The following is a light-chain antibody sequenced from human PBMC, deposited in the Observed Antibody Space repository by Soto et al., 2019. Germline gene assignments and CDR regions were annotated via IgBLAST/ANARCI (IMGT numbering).Light chain of an antibody. Sequence: QSVLTQPPSVSGAPGQRVTISCAGSSSNIGAGFDVHWYLQLPGAAPKVLIYGNTNRPSGVSDRFSGSKSGTSASLAITGLRAEDEADYCCQSFDSSLRDWVFGGGTKLNVL. CDR1: SSNIGAGFD. V-gene: IGLV1-40*01. CDR3: QSFDSSLRDWV. J-gene: IGLJ3*02. CDR2: GNT.